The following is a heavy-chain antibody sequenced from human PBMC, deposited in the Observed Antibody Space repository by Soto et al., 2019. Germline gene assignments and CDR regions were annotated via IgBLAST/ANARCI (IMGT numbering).Heavy chain of an antibody. J-gene: IGHJ6*02. Sequence: QVQLVQSGAAEKKPGSSVKVSCKASGGTFSIYGISWVRQAPGQGLEWMGGIIPMFGTTNYAQKFQGRVTITADESTSTAYMGLSSLKSEDAAVYYCARKTPWIRPPKQKTIGYYYYRMDVWGQGTTVTVSS. CDR1: GGTFSIYG. D-gene: IGHD5-18*01. V-gene: IGHV1-69*01. CDR3: ARKTPWIRPPKQKTIGYYYYRMDV. CDR2: IIPMFGTT.